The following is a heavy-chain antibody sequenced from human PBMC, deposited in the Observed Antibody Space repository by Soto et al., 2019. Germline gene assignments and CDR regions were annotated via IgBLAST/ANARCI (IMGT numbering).Heavy chain of an antibody. Sequence: NPSETLSLTCTVSCGSISSDNYFWSWIRQHPGKGLEWIGYIYYSGSAYYNPSLKSRVTISVDTSKNQFSLRLNSVTAADTAMYYCAREVSSATTSDAFDIWGQGTMVTVSS. J-gene: IGHJ3*02. D-gene: IGHD1-26*01. V-gene: IGHV4-31*03. CDR3: AREVSSATTSDAFDI. CDR2: IYYSGSA. CDR1: CGSISSDNYF.